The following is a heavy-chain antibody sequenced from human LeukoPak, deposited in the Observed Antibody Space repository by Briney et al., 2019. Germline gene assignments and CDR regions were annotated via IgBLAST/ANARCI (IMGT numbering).Heavy chain of an antibody. V-gene: IGHV1-69-2*01. D-gene: IGHD6-13*01. CDR3: ATFQQQLVLDWFDP. J-gene: IGHJ5*02. CDR1: GFTFSSYA. CDR2: VDPEDGET. Sequence: GGSLRLSCAASGFTFSSYAMHWVQQAPGKGLEWMGLVDPEDGETIYAEKFQGRVTITADTSTDTAYMGLSSLRSEDTAVYYCATFQQQLVLDWFDPWGQGTLVTVSS.